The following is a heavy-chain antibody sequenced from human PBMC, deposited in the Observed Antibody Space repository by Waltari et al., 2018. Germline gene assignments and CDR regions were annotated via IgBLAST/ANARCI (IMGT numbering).Heavy chain of an antibody. CDR1: GYTFSRPW. V-gene: IGHV5-51*03. CDR2: IYPGDSET. D-gene: IGHD3-10*01. CDR3: AKRGGTDFYFDY. Sequence: EVRLVQSGAEVREPGESLQISCQSSGYTFSRPWIAWARQMPGKGLEWMGIIYPGDSETRYNPSFQGQVTFSVDNSINSAYLQWDSLKASDTAIYYCAKRGGTDFYFDYWGQGTLVTVSS. J-gene: IGHJ4*02.